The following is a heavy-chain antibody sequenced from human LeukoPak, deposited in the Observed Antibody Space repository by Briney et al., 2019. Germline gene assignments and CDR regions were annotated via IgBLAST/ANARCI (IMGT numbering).Heavy chain of an antibody. D-gene: IGHD5-12*01. CDR2: IKLDGTST. CDR3: AGGYTSDY. V-gene: IGHV3-74*01. Sequence: GGSLRLSCAASGFTFSTYWMHWVRQAPGKGLVWVSRIKLDGTSTTYADSVKGRFTISRDNAKNTLFLQMNSLRAEDTAVYYCAGGYTSDYWGQGTLVTVSS. CDR1: GFTFSTYW. J-gene: IGHJ4*02.